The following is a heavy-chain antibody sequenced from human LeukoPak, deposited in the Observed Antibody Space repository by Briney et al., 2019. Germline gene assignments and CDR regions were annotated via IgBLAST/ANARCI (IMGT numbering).Heavy chain of an antibody. CDR1: GLTFSTSW. J-gene: IGHJ4*02. CDR2: IRKDASQI. CDR3: ARGDHYGDYFDY. Sequence: GGSLRLSCAASGLTFSTSWMSWVRQAPGKGLEWVANIRKDASQIYYVDSVRGRFTISRDNAKNSLYLQMNSLRAEDTAVYYCARGDHYGDYFDYWGQGTLVTVSS. V-gene: IGHV3-7*01. D-gene: IGHD4-17*01.